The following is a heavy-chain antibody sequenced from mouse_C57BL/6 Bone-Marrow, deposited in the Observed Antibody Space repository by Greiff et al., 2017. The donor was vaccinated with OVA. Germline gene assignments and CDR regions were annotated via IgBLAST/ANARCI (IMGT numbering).Heavy chain of an antibody. CDR3: ARDQGGSSYGFAY. CDR2: ISYDGSN. D-gene: IGHD1-1*01. J-gene: IGHJ3*01. Sequence: ESGPGLVKPSQSLSLTCSVTGYSITSGYYWNWIRQFPGNKLEWMGYISYDGSNNYNPSLKNRISITRDTSKNQFFLKLNSVTTEDTATYYCARDQGGSSYGFAYWGQGTLVTVSA. V-gene: IGHV3-6*01. CDR1: GYSITSGYY.